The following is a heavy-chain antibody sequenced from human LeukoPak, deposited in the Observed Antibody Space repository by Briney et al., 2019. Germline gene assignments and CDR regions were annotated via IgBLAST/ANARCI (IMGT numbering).Heavy chain of an antibody. CDR3: ARDRVRKAVAGLFDY. CDR1: GFTFSSYA. Sequence: GRSLRLSCAASGFTFSSYAMHWVRQAPGKGLEWVAVISYDGSNKYYADSVKGRFTISRDNSKNTLYLQMNSLRAEDTAVYYCARDRVRKAVAGLFDYWGQGTLVTVSS. D-gene: IGHD6-19*01. V-gene: IGHV3-30-3*01. CDR2: ISYDGSNK. J-gene: IGHJ4*02.